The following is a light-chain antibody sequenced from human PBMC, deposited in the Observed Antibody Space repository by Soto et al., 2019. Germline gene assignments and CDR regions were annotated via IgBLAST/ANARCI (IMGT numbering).Light chain of an antibody. CDR1: QDISTY. Sequence: DIQMTQAPSSLSASVGDRVTITCRARQDISTYLAWYQQKPGKVPKLLISAAYTLQSAVPPRFSGSGSGTDFTLTISSLQPEDVATYYCQKYDNAPLSFGEGNKVQIK. CDR2: AAY. V-gene: IGKV1-27*01. J-gene: IGKJ4*01. CDR3: QKYDNAPLS.